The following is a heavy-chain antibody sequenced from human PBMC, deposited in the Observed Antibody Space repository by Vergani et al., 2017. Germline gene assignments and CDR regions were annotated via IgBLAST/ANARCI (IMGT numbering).Heavy chain of an antibody. J-gene: IGHJ4*02. CDR3: ALCPPYYYDSSGPFDY. CDR1: GFSLSNARMG. D-gene: IGHD3-22*01. CDR2: IFSNDEK. Sequence: QVTLKESGPVLVKPTETPTLTCTVSGFSLSNARMGVSWIRQPPGKALEWLAHIFSNDEKSYSTSLKSSLTISKDTSKSQVVLTMNNMDPVDTATYYCALCPPYYYDSSGPFDYWGQGTLVTVSS. V-gene: IGHV2-26*01.